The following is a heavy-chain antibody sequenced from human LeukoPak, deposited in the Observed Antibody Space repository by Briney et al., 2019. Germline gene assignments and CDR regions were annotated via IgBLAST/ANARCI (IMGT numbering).Heavy chain of an antibody. CDR1: GFTFSNYW. D-gene: IGHD6-6*01. CDR3: ARGYSSSYRIDY. J-gene: IGHJ4*02. CDR2: INTDGSST. V-gene: IGHV3-74*01. Sequence: GGSLRLSCAASGFTFSNYWMHWVRQAPGKGLVWVSRINTDGSSTTYADSVKGRFTISRDNAKNTLYLQMNSLSAEHTAVYYCARGYSSSYRIDYWGQGTLVTVSS.